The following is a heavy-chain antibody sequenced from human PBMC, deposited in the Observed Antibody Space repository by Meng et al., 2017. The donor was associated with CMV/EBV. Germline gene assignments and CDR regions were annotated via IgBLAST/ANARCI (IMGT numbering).Heavy chain of an antibody. Sequence: VQLVQSVAEGEQHGALVKVSFKSTGYSYTGYYVHWVRQAPGKGLEWMGWNNPNSGGTNYVQKLQGRATVTRDTTTSTAYMGLSSLRSDDTAVYYCARHYDYDDYWGQGTLVTVSS. D-gene: IGHD3-16*01. CDR3: ARHYDYDDY. V-gene: IGHV1-2*02. CDR1: GYSYTGYY. J-gene: IGHJ4*02. CDR2: NNPNSGGT.